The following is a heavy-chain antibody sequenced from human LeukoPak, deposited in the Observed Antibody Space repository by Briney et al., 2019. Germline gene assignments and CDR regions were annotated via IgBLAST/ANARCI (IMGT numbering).Heavy chain of an antibody. D-gene: IGHD4-17*01. Sequence: ASVKVSCKASGYTFTRYAMNWVRQAPGQGLEWMGWINTNTGNPTYAQGFTGRFVFSLDTSVSTAYLQISSLKAEDTAVYYCARGRGPTVTNGYYGMDVWGQGTTVTVSS. CDR2: INTNTGNP. CDR1: GYTFTRYA. CDR3: ARGRGPTVTNGYYGMDV. V-gene: IGHV7-4-1*02. J-gene: IGHJ6*02.